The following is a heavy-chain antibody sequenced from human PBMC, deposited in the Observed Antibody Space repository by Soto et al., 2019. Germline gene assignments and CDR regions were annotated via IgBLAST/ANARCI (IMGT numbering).Heavy chain of an antibody. V-gene: IGHV4-38-2*01. CDR3: ARVGPSVTSYSATRNYTFENWFDT. Sequence: SETLSLTCAVSGYSISSGYYWGWLRQPPGKGLEWIGSIYHGGSTYYNPSLNSRVTLSIDMTNNHVSLILNSVTAADTAVHYCARVGPSVTSYSATRNYTFENWFDTWGQGTLVTVSS. CDR2: IYHGGST. CDR1: GYSISSGYY. J-gene: IGHJ5*02. D-gene: IGHD3-3*01.